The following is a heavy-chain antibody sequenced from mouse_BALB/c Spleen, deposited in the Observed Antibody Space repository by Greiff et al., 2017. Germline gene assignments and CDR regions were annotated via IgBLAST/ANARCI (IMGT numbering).Heavy chain of an antibody. Sequence: VQLQQPGAELVKPGASVKLSCKASGYTFTSYWMHWVKQRPGQGLEWIGEINPSNGRTNYNEKFKSKATLTVDKSSSTAYMQLSSLTSEDSAVYYCAKGGSYAMDYWGQGTSVTVSS. V-gene: IGHV1S81*02. J-gene: IGHJ4*01. CDR1: GYTFTSYW. CDR3: AKGGSYAMDY. CDR2: INPSNGRT. D-gene: IGHD1-1*01.